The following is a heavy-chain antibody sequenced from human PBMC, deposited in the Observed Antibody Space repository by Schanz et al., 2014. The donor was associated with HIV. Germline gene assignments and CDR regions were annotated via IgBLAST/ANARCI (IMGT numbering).Heavy chain of an antibody. CDR3: AKDMRNYYEWGDWFDP. CDR2: ISGNSGHT. D-gene: IGHD3-22*01. CDR1: GFTFSNYA. V-gene: IGHV3-23*04. Sequence: VQLVESGGGVVQPGRSLRLSCAASGFTFSNYAMTWVRQAPGKGLEWVSGISGNSGHTWYADSVKGRFTISRDNPKNRLYLQMNSLRAEDTAVYYCAKDMRNYYEWGDWFDPWGQGTLVTVSS. J-gene: IGHJ5*02.